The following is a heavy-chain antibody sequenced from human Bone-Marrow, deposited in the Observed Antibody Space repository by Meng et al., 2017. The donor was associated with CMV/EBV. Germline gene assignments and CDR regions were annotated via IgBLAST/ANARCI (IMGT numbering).Heavy chain of an antibody. V-gene: IGHV3-23*03. CDR1: GFTFSSYA. CDR2: IYSGGSST. CDR3: VSTSGQ. D-gene: IGHD3-16*01. J-gene: IGHJ4*02. Sequence: GESLKISCAASGFTFSSYAMSWVRQAPGKGLEWVSLIYSGGSSTDYADSVRGRFTISRDNSKNTLYLQMNSLRAEDTAVYYCVSTSGQWGQGALVTVSS.